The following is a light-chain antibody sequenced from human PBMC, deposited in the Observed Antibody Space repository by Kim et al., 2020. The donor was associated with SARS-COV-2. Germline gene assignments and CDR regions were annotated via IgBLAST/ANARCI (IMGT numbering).Light chain of an antibody. CDR2: YDS. J-gene: IGLJ2*01. CDR3: QVWDSSSDHRVV. CDR1: GIGSKS. Sequence: PGSRASVSCGGKGIGSKSVPSYQQRSGQAPVLVIYYDSDRPSGIPGRFSGSNSGNTATLTISRVEAGDEADYYCQVWDSSSDHRVVFGGGTQLTVL. V-gene: IGLV3-21*04.